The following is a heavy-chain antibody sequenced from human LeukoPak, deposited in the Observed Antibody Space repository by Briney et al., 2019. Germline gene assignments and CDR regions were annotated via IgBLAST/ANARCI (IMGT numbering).Heavy chain of an antibody. D-gene: IGHD6-13*01. V-gene: IGHV1-18*04. Sequence: ASVKVSCKASGYTFTSYYMHWVRQAPGQGLDWMGWINPDNDNTNYAQKLQGRVTMTTDTSTSTAYMELRSLRSDDTAVYYCARGEGPGIAAAVYNWFDPWGQGTLVTVSS. CDR3: ARGEGPGIAAAVYNWFDP. CDR2: INPDNDNT. J-gene: IGHJ5*02. CDR1: GYTFTSYY.